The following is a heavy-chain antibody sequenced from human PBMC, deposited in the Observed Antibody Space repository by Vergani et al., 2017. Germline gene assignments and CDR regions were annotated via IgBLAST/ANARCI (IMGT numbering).Heavy chain of an antibody. Sequence: QVQLVQSGAEVKKPGSSVKVSCKASGGTFSSYTISWVRQAPGQGLEWMGRIIPILGIANYAQKFQGRVTITADKFTSTAYMELSRLRSEDTAVYYCARPSKDYYDSSGYYYAFDYWGQGTLVTVSS. CDR2: IIPILGIA. CDR3: ARPSKDYYDSSGYYYAFDY. CDR1: GGTFSSYT. J-gene: IGHJ4*02. D-gene: IGHD3-22*01. V-gene: IGHV1-69*02.